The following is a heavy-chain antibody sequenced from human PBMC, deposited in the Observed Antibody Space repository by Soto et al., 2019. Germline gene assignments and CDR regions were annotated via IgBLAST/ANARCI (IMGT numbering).Heavy chain of an antibody. J-gene: IGHJ6*02. Sequence: ASVKVSCKASGFTFTSSAVQWVRQARGQRLEWIGWIVVGSGNTNYAQKFQERVTMTRDTSTSTAYMELSSLRSEDTAVYYCAKVAAGTGDYYDYDGMDFRGQGTTVTVS. CDR2: IVVGSGNT. V-gene: IGHV1-58*01. CDR1: GFTFTSSA. CDR3: AKVAAGTGDYYDYDGMDF. D-gene: IGHD1-1*01.